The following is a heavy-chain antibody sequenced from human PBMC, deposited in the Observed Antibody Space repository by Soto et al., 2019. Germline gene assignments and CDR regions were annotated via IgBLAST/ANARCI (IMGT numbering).Heavy chain of an antibody. CDR2: ISYDGSNK. Sequence: QVQLVESGGGVVQPGRSLRLSCAASGFTFSSYAMHWVRQAPGKGLEWVAVISYDGSNKYYADSVKGRFTISRDNSKNTLYLQMNSLRAEDTAVYYCARDQSAGYISGWCDYWGQGTLVTVSS. CDR1: GFTFSSYA. V-gene: IGHV3-30-3*01. J-gene: IGHJ4*02. D-gene: IGHD6-19*01. CDR3: ARDQSAGYISGWCDY.